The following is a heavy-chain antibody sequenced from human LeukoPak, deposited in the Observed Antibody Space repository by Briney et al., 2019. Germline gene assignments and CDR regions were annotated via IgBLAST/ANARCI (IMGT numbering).Heavy chain of an antibody. D-gene: IGHD3-10*01. CDR1: GFTFSGYG. J-gene: IGHJ4*02. CDR3: AKDRGRQGIRGIIISYYFDY. V-gene: IGHV3-30*18. CDR2: ISSDGSNR. Sequence: GGSLRLSCAASGFTFSGYGMHWVRQAPDKGLEWVALISSDGSNRIYADSVKGRFSISRDNSTNTLCLQVNSLRIEDTAVYYCAKDRGRQGIRGIIISYYFDYWGQGTLVTVSS.